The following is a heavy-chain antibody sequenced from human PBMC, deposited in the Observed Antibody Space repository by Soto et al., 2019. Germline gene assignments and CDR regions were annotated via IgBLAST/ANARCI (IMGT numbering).Heavy chain of an antibody. Sequence: QVQLQESGPGLVKPSGTLSLTCAVSGGSISDNWWSWVRQPPGKGLEWIVEIYHTGTTHYNPSLWSRVTISIDKSRNQFSLKLSSVTAADTAVYYCARPTAVPRTRGFDFWGQGTLVTVSS. CDR1: GGSISDNW. CDR3: ARPTAVPRTRGFDF. V-gene: IGHV4-4*02. D-gene: IGHD4-4*01. J-gene: IGHJ4*02. CDR2: IYHTGTT.